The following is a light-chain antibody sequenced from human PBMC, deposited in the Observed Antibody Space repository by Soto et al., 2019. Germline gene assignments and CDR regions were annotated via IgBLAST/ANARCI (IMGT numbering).Light chain of an antibody. CDR2: EVN. Sequence: QSALTQPASVSGSPGQSITISCTGTSSDVGGYNYVSWYQLHPGKAPKLMIYEVNNRPSGVSHRFSGSKSGNTASLTISGLQAEDEADYYCSSYTSSGLVVFGGGTKVTVL. CDR3: SSYTSSGLVV. V-gene: IGLV2-14*01. CDR1: SSDVGGYNY. J-gene: IGLJ3*02.